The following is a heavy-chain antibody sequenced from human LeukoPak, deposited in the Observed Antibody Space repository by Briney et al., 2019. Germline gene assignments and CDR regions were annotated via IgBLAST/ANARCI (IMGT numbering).Heavy chain of an antibody. J-gene: IGHJ5*02. D-gene: IGHD1-7*01. CDR3: ASRRRTGTLWFDP. V-gene: IGHV4-4*09. Sequence: SETLSLTCTVSGGSISSYYWSWIRQPPGKGLEWIGYIYTSGSTNYNPSLKSRVTISVDTSKNQFSLKRSPLTAADTAVYYCASRRRTGTLWFDPWGQGTLVTVSS. CDR1: GGSISSYY. CDR2: IYTSGST.